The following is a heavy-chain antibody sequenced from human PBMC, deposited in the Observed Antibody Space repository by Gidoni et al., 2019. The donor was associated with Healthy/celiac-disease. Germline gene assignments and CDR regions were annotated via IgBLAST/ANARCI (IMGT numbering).Heavy chain of an antibody. CDR3: ASLHDYGDYSLDY. J-gene: IGHJ4*02. CDR1: GYPISSGYY. CDR2: IYHSGST. Sequence: QVQLQESGPGLVTPSETLSLTCTVSGYPISSGYYWGWIRQPPGKGLEWIGSIYHSGSTYYNPSLKSRVTISVDTSKNQFSLKLSSVTAADTAVYYCASLHDYGDYSLDYWGQGTLVTVSS. D-gene: IGHD4-17*01. V-gene: IGHV4-38-2*02.